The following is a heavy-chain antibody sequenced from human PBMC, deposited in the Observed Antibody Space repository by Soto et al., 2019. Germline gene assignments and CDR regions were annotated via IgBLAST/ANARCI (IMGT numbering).Heavy chain of an antibody. CDR3: ARRRIQLWLHWFDP. CDR1: GGSFSGYY. Sequence: SEPLSLTCAVYGGSFSGYYWSWIRQPPGKGLEWIGEINHSGSTNYNPSLKSRVTISVDTSKNQFSLKLSSVTAADTVVYYCARRRIQLWLHWFDPWGQGTLVTVSS. J-gene: IGHJ5*02. CDR2: INHSGST. D-gene: IGHD5-18*01. V-gene: IGHV4-34*01.